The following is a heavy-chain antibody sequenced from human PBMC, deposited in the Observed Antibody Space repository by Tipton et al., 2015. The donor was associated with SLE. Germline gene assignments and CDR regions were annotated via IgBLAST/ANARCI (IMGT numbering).Heavy chain of an antibody. CDR3: TGDAYGHDY. Sequence: SLRLSCTTSGITLANYAINWVRHTPGKGLEWVGFIRGQRYGATTQYAASVKGRFTISRDDSKNIAYLQMSSLKVEDTGVYYCTGDAYGHDYWGQGTLVTVSS. V-gene: IGHV3-49*04. J-gene: IGHJ4*02. D-gene: IGHD3-10*01. CDR1: GITLANYA. CDR2: IRGQRYGATT.